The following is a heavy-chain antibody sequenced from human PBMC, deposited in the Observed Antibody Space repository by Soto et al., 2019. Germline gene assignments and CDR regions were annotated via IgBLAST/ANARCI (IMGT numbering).Heavy chain of an antibody. J-gene: IGHJ5*02. CDR2: MHPGDSDT. V-gene: IGHV5-51*03. CDR3: ARHNRYSSTWFEGWFDP. CDR1: GYSFSNNW. Sequence: EVQLVQPGAEVKKAGESLKISCKGSGYSFSNNWVGWVRQMPGKGLEWMGIMHPGDSDTRYSPSFQGQVTISADKSINTAYLQWSSLKPSDSAMYYCARHNRYSSTWFEGWFDPWGQGTLVTVSS. D-gene: IGHD6-13*01.